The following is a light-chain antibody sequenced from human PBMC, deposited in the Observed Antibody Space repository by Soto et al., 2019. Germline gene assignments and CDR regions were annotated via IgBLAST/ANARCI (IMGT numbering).Light chain of an antibody. CDR1: QSVSSSY. Sequence: EIVLTQSPGALSLSPGERATLSCRASQSVSSSYLAWYQQKPGQAPRLLIYGATNRATGCPDRFSGSGSGTDFTLTISRLEPEDFAVYFCQQYATPPPLTFGGGTKVEIK. J-gene: IGKJ4*01. CDR3: QQYATPPPLT. V-gene: IGKV3-20*01. CDR2: GAT.